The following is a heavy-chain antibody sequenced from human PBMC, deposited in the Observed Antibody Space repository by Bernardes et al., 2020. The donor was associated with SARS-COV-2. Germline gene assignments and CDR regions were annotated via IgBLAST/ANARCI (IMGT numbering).Heavy chain of an antibody. Sequence: GGSLRLSCAASGFTFSSYAMSWVRQAPGKGLEWVSLISGSGISTYYADSVKGRFTISRDNSKKTLYLQMNSLRAEDTAIYYCAKPGTSVTTWGVTARGLYYFDYWGQGTLVNVSS. D-gene: IGHD4-17*01. J-gene: IGHJ4*02. CDR2: ISGSGIST. CDR3: AKPGTSVTTWGVTARGLYYFDY. V-gene: IGHV3-23*01. CDR1: GFTFSSYA.